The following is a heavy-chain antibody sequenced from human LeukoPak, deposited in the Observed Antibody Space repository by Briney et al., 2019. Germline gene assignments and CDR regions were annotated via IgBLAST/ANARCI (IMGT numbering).Heavy chain of an antibody. CDR3: AKFSAFTSNWYKTPFDC. J-gene: IGHJ4*02. CDR1: GFIFGSCA. CDR2: ISPSGGSR. V-gene: IGHV3-23*01. Sequence: PGGSLRLSCAASGFIFGSCAMSWVRQSPGKGLEWVSAISPSGGSRYYADSVKGRFTISRENSKNTLYLQMNSLRAEETAIYYCAKFSAFTSNWYKTPFDCWGQGTLVTVSS. D-gene: IGHD6-13*01.